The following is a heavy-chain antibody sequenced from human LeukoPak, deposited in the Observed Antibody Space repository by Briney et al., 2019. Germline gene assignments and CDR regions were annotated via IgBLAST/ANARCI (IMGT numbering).Heavy chain of an antibody. V-gene: IGHV3-21*01. CDR3: ARDLPFYYYDSSGSSNWFDP. D-gene: IGHD3-22*01. J-gene: IGHJ5*02. Sequence: PGGSLRLSCAASGFTFSSYSMNWVRQAPGKGLEWVSSISSSSSYIYYADSVKGRFTISRDNAKNSLYLQMNSLRAEDTAVYYCARDLPFYYYDSSGSSNWFDPWGQGTLVTVSS. CDR1: GFTFSSYS. CDR2: ISSSSSYI.